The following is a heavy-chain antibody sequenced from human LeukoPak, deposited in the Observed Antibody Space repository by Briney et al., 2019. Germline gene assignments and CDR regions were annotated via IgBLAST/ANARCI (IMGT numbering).Heavy chain of an antibody. CDR1: GFSFSSHW. D-gene: IGHD2-21*01. CDR2: ISDDGSYT. CDR3: ASFGISWRSSY. V-gene: IGHV3-74*01. Sequence: GGSLRLSCAASGFSFSSHWVHWVRQAPGKGLVWVSRISDDGSYTGNVDSVKGRFTISRDNVNNMLYLHMNSLRAEDTAVYYCASFGISWRSSYWGQGTLVTVSS. J-gene: IGHJ4*02.